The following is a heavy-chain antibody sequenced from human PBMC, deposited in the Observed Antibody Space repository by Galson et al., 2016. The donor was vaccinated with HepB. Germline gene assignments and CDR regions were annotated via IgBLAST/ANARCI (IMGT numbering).Heavy chain of an antibody. D-gene: IGHD5-12*01. CDR3: ARHITSGYYVYYFDY. V-gene: IGHV4-39*01. J-gene: IGHJ4*02. Sequence: TLSLTCTVSGDSISSYSNYWAWIRQPPGKGLEWIGSIYYTGSTYYNPSLKSRLTMSVATSKNQFSLKLTSVTAADAAVCYCARHITSGYYVYYFDYWGQGAQVTVSS. CDR1: GDSISSYSNY. CDR2: IYYTGST.